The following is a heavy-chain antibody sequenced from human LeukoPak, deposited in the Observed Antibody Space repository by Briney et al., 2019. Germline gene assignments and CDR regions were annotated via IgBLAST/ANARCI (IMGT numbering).Heavy chain of an antibody. D-gene: IGHD6-19*01. CDR3: AKSVEQWLVNDAFNI. V-gene: IGHV3-30*18. CDR1: GFTFSSYG. CDR2: ISYDGSNK. Sequence: PGRSLRLSCATSGFTFSSYGMHRVRQAPGKGLEWVAVISYDGSNKYYADSVKGRFTISRDNSKNTLYLQMNSLRAEDTAVYYCAKSVEQWLVNDAFNIWGQGTMVTVSS. J-gene: IGHJ3*02.